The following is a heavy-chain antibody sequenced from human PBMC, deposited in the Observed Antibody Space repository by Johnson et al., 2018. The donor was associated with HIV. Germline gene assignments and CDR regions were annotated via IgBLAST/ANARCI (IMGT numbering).Heavy chain of an antibody. CDR2: INCNGGSI. J-gene: IGHJ3*02. D-gene: IGHD2-21*01. Sequence: VQLVESGGGVVRPGGSLRLSCAASGFTFDDHCMSWVRQAPGKGLEWVSGINCNGGSIDYADSVKGRFTISRDNAKNSLYLQMNSLRAEDRAMDFCARGGPFHAFDIWGHGTTVTVSS. V-gene: IGHV3-20*04. CDR1: GFTFDDHC. CDR3: ARGGPFHAFDI.